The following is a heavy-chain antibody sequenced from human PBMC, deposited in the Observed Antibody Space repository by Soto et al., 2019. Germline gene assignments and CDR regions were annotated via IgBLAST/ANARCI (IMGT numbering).Heavy chain of an antibody. CDR1: GSSVRSGGYY. Sequence: SETLSLTCTVSGSSVRSGGYYWSWIRQPPGKGLEWIGYIHDSGSTHYNPSLKSRITISVDTSKNQFSLKLNSVIAADTAVYYCARDRGHHESSGYYQAPFDYWGLGTLVTVSS. D-gene: IGHD3-3*01. CDR3: ARDRGHHESSGYYQAPFDY. J-gene: IGHJ4*02. V-gene: IGHV4-61*08. CDR2: IHDSGST.